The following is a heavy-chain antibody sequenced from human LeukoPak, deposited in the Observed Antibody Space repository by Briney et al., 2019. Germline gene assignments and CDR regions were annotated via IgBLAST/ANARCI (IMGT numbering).Heavy chain of an antibody. Sequence: PGGSLRLSCAASGFTFSSYEMNWVRQAPGKGLEGVSYISSSGSTIYYADSVKGRFTISRDNAKNSLYLQMNSLRAEDRAVYYCVASGYDYDFYYYLDVWGKGTTVTISS. J-gene: IGHJ6*03. D-gene: IGHD5-12*01. CDR2: ISSSGSTI. V-gene: IGHV3-48*03. CDR3: VASGYDYDFYYYLDV. CDR1: GFTFSSYE.